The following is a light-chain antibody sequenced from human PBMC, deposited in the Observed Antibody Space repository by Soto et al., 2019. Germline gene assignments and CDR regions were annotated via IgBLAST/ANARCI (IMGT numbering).Light chain of an antibody. J-gene: IGKJ4*01. CDR3: QKCKTGPFT. V-gene: IGKV1-27*01. CDR2: AAS. Sequence: DIQMTQSPSTVSASVGDEVTMTCRASQSVRIWLAWYQQKPGQAPKVLIYAASTLQSGVPSRFSGSGSGTDFTLTISSLQPEDVATYYCQKCKTGPFTFGGGTKVDIK. CDR1: QSVRIW.